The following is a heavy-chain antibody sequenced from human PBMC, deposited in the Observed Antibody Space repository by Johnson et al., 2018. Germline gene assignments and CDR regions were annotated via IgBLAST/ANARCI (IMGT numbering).Heavy chain of an antibody. CDR3: AATYYYDSSGYYPSDYYYMDV. Sequence: QVQLVQSGAEVKKPGSSVKVSCKASGGTFSSYAISWVRQAPGQGLEWMGGIIPIFGTANYAQKFQGRVTITADESTSTAYMELSSLGSEDTAVYYCAATYYYDSSGYYPSDYYYMDVWGKGTTVTVSS. V-gene: IGHV1-69*01. CDR2: IIPIFGTA. J-gene: IGHJ6*03. D-gene: IGHD3-22*01. CDR1: GGTFSSYA.